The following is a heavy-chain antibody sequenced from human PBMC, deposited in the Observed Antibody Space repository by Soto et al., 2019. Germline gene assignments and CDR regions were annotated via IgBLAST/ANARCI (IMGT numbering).Heavy chain of an antibody. Sequence: QVQLVESGGGVVQPGRSLRLSCAASGFTFSSYAMHWVRQAPGKGLEWVAVISYDGSNKYYADSVKGRFTISRDNSKNXXYLQMNGLGAEDTAVYYCARDRVAYCGGDCRTFDYWGQGTLVTVSS. J-gene: IGHJ4*02. CDR1: GFTFSSYA. CDR2: ISYDGSNK. V-gene: IGHV3-30-3*01. CDR3: ARDRVAYCGGDCRTFDY. D-gene: IGHD2-21*02.